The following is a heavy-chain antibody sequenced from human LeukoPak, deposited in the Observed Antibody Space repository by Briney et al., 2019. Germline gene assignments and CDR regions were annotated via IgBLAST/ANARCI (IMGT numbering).Heavy chain of an antibody. CDR3: ARHRYSSGWSDYDY. J-gene: IGHJ4*02. CDR1: NGSISSYY. V-gene: IGHV4-59*08. Sequence: SETLSLTCTVPNGSISSYYWSWIRQPPGKGLEWIGYISYSGSTNYNPSLKSRVTISVDTSKNQFSLKLSSVTAADTAVFYCARHRYSSGWSDYDYWGQGTMASVSS. D-gene: IGHD6-19*01. CDR2: ISYSGST.